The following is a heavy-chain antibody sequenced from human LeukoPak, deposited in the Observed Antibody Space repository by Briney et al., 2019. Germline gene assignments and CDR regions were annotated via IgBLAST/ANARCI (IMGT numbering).Heavy chain of an antibody. V-gene: IGHV1-18*01. CDR1: GYTFTSYG. CDR2: ISAYNGNT. D-gene: IGHD2-15*01. Sequence: GASVKVSCKASGYTFTSYGISWVRQAPGQGLEWMGWISAYNGNTNYAQKLQGRVTMTTDTSTSTAYMELRSLRSDDTAVYYCARALSPLIVVVVHEGFDPWGQGTLVTVSS. CDR3: ARALSPLIVVVVHEGFDP. J-gene: IGHJ5*02.